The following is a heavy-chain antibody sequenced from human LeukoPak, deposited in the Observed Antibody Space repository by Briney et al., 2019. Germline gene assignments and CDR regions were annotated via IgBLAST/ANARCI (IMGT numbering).Heavy chain of an antibody. CDR3: ARHSGSALGDAFDI. CDR2: IYYSGST. D-gene: IGHD1-26*01. V-gene: IGHV4-59*08. Sequence: SETLSLTCTVSGGSISSYYWSWIRQPPGKGLEWIGYIYYSGSTNYNPSLKSRVIISVDTSKNQFSLKLSSVTAADTAVYYCARHSGSALGDAFDIWGQGTMVTVSS. CDR1: GGSISSYY. J-gene: IGHJ3*02.